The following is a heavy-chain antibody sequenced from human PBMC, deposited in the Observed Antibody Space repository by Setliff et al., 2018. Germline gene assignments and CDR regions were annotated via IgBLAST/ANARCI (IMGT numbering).Heavy chain of an antibody. D-gene: IGHD6-19*01. CDR3: ARRGVAVAGANGAFDV. J-gene: IGHJ3*01. Sequence: SETLSLTCTVSGGSISRSSYLWGWIRQPPGKGLEWIGNMKSTGNTYYNPSLQSRVTMSVDTSKNQYSLELTTVTATDTAVYYCARRGVAVAGANGAFDVWGQGSMVTVSS. V-gene: IGHV4-39*01. CDR1: GGSISRSSYL. CDR2: MKSTGNT.